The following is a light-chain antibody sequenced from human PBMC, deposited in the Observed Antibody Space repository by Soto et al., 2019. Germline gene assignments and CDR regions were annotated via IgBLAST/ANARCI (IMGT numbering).Light chain of an antibody. V-gene: IGKV1-5*03. J-gene: IGKJ1*01. Sequence: EIHLSQSPSTLSASVGDRITITCRASQSISSWLAWYQQKPGKGPKLLIYTTSSLESGVPSRFSGSGSGTEFTLTISSLQPDDFATYYCQHYKDYSWTFGQGTKVEIK. CDR3: QHYKDYSWT. CDR2: TTS. CDR1: QSISSW.